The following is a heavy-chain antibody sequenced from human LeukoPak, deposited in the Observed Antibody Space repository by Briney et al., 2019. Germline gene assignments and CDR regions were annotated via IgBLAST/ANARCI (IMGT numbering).Heavy chain of an antibody. J-gene: IGHJ6*03. CDR3: ARTTYCSSTSCPLMDV. CDR1: GESFSGYY. D-gene: IGHD2-2*01. CDR2: INHSGST. Sequence: SETLSLTCAVYGESFSGYYWSWIRQPPGKGLEWIGEINHSGSTNYNPSLKSRVTISVDTSKNQFSLKLSSVTAADTAVYYCARTTYCSSTSCPLMDVWGKGTTVTVSS. V-gene: IGHV4-34*01.